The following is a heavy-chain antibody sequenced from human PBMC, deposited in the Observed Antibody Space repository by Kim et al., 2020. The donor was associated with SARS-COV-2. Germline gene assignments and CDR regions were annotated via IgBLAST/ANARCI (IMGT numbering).Heavy chain of an antibody. J-gene: IGHJ4*02. Sequence: SVKVSCKASGGTFSSYAISWVRQAPGQGLEWMGRIITILGIANYAQKFQGRVTITADKSTSTAYMELSSLRSEDTAVYYCARDRYRWQQLVRDGDYWGQGTLVTVSS. CDR2: IITILGIA. D-gene: IGHD6-13*01. CDR3: ARDRYRWQQLVRDGDY. V-gene: IGHV1-69*04. CDR1: GGTFSSYA.